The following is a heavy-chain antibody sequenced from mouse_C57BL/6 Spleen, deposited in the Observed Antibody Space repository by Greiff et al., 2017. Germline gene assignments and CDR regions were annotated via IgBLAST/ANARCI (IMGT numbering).Heavy chain of an antibody. D-gene: IGHD3-2*02. J-gene: IGHJ3*01. V-gene: IGHV1-50*01. CDR1: GYTFTSYW. Sequence: QVQLQQPGAELVKPGASVKLSCKASGYTFTSYWMQWVKQRPGQGLEWIGEIDPSDSYTNYNQKFKGKATLTVDTSSSTAYMQLSSLTSEDSAVYYCARRGTAQVSFAYWGQGTLVTVSA. CDR2: IDPSDSYT. CDR3: ARRGTAQVSFAY.